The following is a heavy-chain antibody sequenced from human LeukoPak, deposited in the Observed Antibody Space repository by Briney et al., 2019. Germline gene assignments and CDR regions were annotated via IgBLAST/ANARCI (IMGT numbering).Heavy chain of an antibody. V-gene: IGHV3-11*01. CDR1: GFAFSDYY. CDR2: ISSSGSTI. CDR3: ARAYRGYESYFDY. J-gene: IGHJ4*02. D-gene: IGHD5-12*01. Sequence: GGSLRLSCAASGFAFSDYYMSWIRQAPGKGLEWVSYISSSGSTIYYADSVKGRFTISRDNAKNSLYLQMNSLRAEDTAVYYCARAYRGYESYFDYWGQGTLVTVSS.